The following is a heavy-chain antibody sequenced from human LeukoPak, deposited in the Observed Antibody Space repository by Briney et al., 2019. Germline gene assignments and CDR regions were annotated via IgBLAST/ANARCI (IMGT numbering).Heavy chain of an antibody. CDR2: ISGSSSTK. J-gene: IGHJ4*02. CDR1: GFTFRSYD. V-gene: IGHV3-48*01. D-gene: IGHD1-26*01. Sequence: GGSLRLSCAASGFTFRSYDMSWVRQAPGKGLEWVSYISGSSSTKYYADSVKGRFFISRDNAKNSLYLQMNSLRAEDTAVYYCARDRKSGEWDLVPWGQGTLVTVSS. CDR3: ARDRKSGEWDLVP.